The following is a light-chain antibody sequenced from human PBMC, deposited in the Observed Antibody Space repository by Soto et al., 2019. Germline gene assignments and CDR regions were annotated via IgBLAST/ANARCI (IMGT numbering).Light chain of an antibody. CDR2: DAS. Sequence: EIVLTQSPATLSLSPGERATLSCRASQSVSSYLAWYQQKPGQAPRLLIYDASNRATGIPARFSGSGSGTDVTLTISNLEPEDLAVYYCQQPSNCPLTFGGGTKVEIK. V-gene: IGKV3-11*01. CDR3: QQPSNCPLT. CDR1: QSVSSY. J-gene: IGKJ4*01.